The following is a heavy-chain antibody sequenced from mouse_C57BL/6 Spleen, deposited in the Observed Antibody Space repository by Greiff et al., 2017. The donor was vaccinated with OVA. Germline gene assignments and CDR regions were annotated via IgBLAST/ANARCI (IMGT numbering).Heavy chain of an antibody. D-gene: IGHD4-1*01. V-gene: IGHV5-4*01. CDR1: GFTFSSYA. CDR3: ARELGRGYYLDD. CDR2: ISDGGSYT. Sequence: EVKLVESGGGLVKPGGSLKLSCAASGFTFSSYAMSWVRQTPEKRLEWVATISDGGSYTYYPDNVKGRFTISRDNAKNNLYLQMSHLTSEDTSMYYCARELGRGYYLDDWGQGTTLTGSS. J-gene: IGHJ2*01.